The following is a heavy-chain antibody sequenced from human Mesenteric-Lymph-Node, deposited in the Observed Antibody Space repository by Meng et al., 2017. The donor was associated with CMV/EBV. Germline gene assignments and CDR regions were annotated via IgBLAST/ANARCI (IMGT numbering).Heavy chain of an antibody. V-gene: IGHV4-59*12. CDR1: GGSFSGYY. CDR2: VYYTGST. D-gene: IGHD5-24*01. Sequence: SETLSLTCAVYGGSFSGYYWSWIRQPPGKGLEWIGFVYYTGSTDYNPSLKSRVTISVDTSKNQFSLKLNSVTAADTAVYYCAKAVGNNYAFHFDFWGQGTLVTVSS. J-gene: IGHJ4*02. CDR3: AKAVGNNYAFHFDF.